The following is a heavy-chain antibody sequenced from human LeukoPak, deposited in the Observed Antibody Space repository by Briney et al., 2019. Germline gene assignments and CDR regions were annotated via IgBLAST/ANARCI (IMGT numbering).Heavy chain of an antibody. CDR2: IYYSGST. D-gene: IGHD5-12*01. CDR3: ARRLRGYSGYDYYYYMDV. Sequence: SETLSLTCTVSGGSISSYYWSWIRQPPGKGLEWIGYIYYSGSTNYNPSLKSRVTISVDTSKSQFSLKLSSVTAADTAVYYCARRLRGYSGYDYYYYMDVWGKGTTVTVSS. J-gene: IGHJ6*03. V-gene: IGHV4-59*01. CDR1: GGSISSYY.